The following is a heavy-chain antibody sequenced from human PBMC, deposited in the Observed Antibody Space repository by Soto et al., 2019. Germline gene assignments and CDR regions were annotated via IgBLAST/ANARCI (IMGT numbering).Heavy chain of an antibody. CDR3: ARDGYSSSWERGPGFDY. D-gene: IGHD6-13*01. CDR2: IIPIFGTA. CDR1: GGTFSSYA. V-gene: IGHV1-69*13. Sequence: SVKVSCKASGGTFSSYAISWVRQAPGQGLEWMGGIIPIFGTANYAQKFQGRVTITADESTSTAYMELRSLRSDDTAVYYCARDGYSSSWERGPGFDYWGQGTLVTVSS. J-gene: IGHJ4*02.